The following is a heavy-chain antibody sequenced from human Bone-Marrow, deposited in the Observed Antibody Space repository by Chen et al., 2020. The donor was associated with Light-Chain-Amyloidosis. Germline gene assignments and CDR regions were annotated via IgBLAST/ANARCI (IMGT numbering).Heavy chain of an antibody. J-gene: IGHJ4*02. CDR1: GYTFSGYY. D-gene: IGHD2-15*01. V-gene: IGHV1-2*02. CDR2: INPKTGAT. CDR3: ARYPDVVVALSTLTPLFDY. Sequence: VHLVQSGAEVRRPGASVQVSCKASGYTFSGYYIHWLRQAPGQGIEWLGWINPKTGATGSAQKFQGRVTVTGDTSITTVYMDLSSLTSDDSATYYCARYPDVVVALSTLTPLFDYWGQGTLVSVSS.